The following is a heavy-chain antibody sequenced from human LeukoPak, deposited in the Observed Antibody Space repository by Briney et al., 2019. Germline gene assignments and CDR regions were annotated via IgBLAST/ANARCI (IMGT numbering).Heavy chain of an antibody. Sequence: SETLSITCTVSGGSISSHCWSWIRQPPGKGLEWIGYIYYSGSTNYNPSLKSRVTLSVDTSKNQCSMKQSSVTAPDTAVYYCARNRINWTYGYFDYWGQGTLVTVS. J-gene: IGHJ4*02. CDR2: IYYSGST. CDR1: GGSISSHC. CDR3: ARNRINWTYGYFDY. D-gene: IGHD1-7*01. V-gene: IGHV4-59*11.